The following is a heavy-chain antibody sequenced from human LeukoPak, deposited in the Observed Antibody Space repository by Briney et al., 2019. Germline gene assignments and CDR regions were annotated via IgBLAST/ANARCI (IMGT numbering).Heavy chain of an antibody. D-gene: IGHD2-15*01. Sequence: SQTLSLTCTVSGGSISSGSYYWSWIRQPAGKGLEWIGRIYTSGSTNYNPSLKSRVTISVDTSKNQFSLKLSSVTAADTAVYYCARSSAVVVAATFDYWGQGTLVTVSS. CDR3: ARSSAVVVAATFDY. CDR2: IYTSGST. V-gene: IGHV4-61*02. CDR1: GGSISSGSYY. J-gene: IGHJ4*02.